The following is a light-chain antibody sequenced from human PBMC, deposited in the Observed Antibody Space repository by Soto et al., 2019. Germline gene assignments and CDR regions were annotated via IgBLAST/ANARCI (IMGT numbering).Light chain of an antibody. J-gene: IGKJ4*01. CDR1: QSVLYSSNNKNY. CDR3: QHYYNTPPT. V-gene: IGKV4-1*01. CDR2: WAS. Sequence: DIVMTQSPDSLAVSLGERATINCKSSQSVLYSSNNKNYLSWYQQRPGQPPKLLIYWASTRESGVPDRFSGSGSGTDFTLTISSLQAEDVAVYCCQHYYNTPPTFGGGTKVDIK.